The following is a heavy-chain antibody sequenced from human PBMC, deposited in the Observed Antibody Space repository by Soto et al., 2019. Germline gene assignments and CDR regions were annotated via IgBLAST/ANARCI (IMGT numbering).Heavy chain of an antibody. V-gene: IGHV1-69*13. J-gene: IGHJ6*02. Sequence: GASVKVSCKASGGTFSSYAISWLRQAPGQGLEWMGGIIPIFGTANYAQKFQGRVTITADESTSTAYMELSSLRSEDTAVYYCARKGNGRGVIIPYYYYGMDVWGQGTTVTVSS. CDR3: ARKGNGRGVIIPYYYYGMDV. D-gene: IGHD3-10*01. CDR2: IIPIFGTA. CDR1: GGTFSSYA.